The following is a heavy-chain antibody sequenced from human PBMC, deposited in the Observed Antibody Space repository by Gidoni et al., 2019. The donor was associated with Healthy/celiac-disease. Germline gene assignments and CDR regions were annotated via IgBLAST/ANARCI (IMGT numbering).Heavy chain of an antibody. Sequence: QLQLQESGPGLVKPSETLSLTCTVSGGSISSSSYYWGWIRQPPGKGLEWIGSIYYSGSTYYNPSLKSRVTISVDTSKNQFSLKLSSVTAADTAVYYCARRPKRKVVPAPSPWFDPWGQGTLVTVSS. CDR1: GGSISSSSYY. CDR2: IYYSGST. CDR3: ARRPKRKVVPAPSPWFDP. V-gene: IGHV4-39*01. J-gene: IGHJ5*02. D-gene: IGHD2-2*01.